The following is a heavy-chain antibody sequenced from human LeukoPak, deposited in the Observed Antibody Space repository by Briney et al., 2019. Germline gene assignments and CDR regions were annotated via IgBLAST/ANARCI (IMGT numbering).Heavy chain of an antibody. V-gene: IGHV3-23*01. CDR3: AKIEGAGPRGAFHV. J-gene: IGHJ3*01. D-gene: IGHD4/OR15-4a*01. Sequence: GGSLRLSCAASGFTFIDYSMNWVRQAPGKGLEWISSITGSGASTYYAQSVKGQLTVSRDNSKDTLWLEISSLRVEDTAIYYCAKIEGAGPRGAFHVWGQGTVVVVSS. CDR1: GFTFIDYS. CDR2: ITGSGAST.